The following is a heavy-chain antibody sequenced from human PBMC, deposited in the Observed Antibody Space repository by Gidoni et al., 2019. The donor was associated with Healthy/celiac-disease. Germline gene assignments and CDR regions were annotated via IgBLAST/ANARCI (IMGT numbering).Heavy chain of an antibody. Sequence: EVPLVESGGGLVKPGGSLRLSCAASGFTFSSYSMNWVRQAPGKGLEWVSSISSSSSYIYYADSVKGRFTISRDNAKNSLYLQMNSLRAEDTAVYYCARDTYSSGWYEGYYFDYWGQGTLVTVSS. CDR2: ISSSSSYI. CDR1: GFTFSSYS. J-gene: IGHJ4*02. D-gene: IGHD6-19*01. CDR3: ARDTYSSGWYEGYYFDY. V-gene: IGHV3-21*01.